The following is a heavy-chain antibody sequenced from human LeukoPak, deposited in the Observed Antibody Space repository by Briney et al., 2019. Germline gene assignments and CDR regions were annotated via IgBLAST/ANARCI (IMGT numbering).Heavy chain of an antibody. CDR1: GGSFRGYY. CDR3: ARAEKVERATLTFNWVRPERRYYSGLDV. Sequence: KTSETLSLTCAVYGGSFRGYYWSWIRQSPGKGLEWIGEINQSGNIKHNASLKSRVTISVDTSKNQFSLRLSSVTAADTAVYYCARAEKVERATLTFNWVRPERRYYSGLDVWGQGSAVIVSS. J-gene: IGHJ6*02. CDR2: INQSGNI. V-gene: IGHV4-34*01. D-gene: IGHD1-14*01.